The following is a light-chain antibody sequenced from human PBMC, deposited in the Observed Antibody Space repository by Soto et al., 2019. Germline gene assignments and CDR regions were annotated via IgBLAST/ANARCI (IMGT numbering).Light chain of an antibody. CDR2: DAS. V-gene: IGKV1-5*01. CDR1: QSIRSS. Sequence: DLPMTQSPSTLSASVGDRVTITCRASQSIRSSLAWYQQRPGKAPNLLIYDASSLGSGVPSRFSGSGSGTEFTLTISCLQPDDFATYYCQHYDSYSLWTFGQGTRVEIK. CDR3: QHYDSYSLWT. J-gene: IGKJ1*01.